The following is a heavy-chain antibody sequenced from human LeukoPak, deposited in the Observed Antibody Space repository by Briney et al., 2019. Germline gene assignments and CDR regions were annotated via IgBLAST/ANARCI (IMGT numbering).Heavy chain of an antibody. CDR1: GGSISNYY. J-gene: IGHJ5*02. D-gene: IGHD3-16*01. Sequence: PSETLSLTCTVSGGSISNYYWNWIRQPPGKGLEWIGDISYSGSTRYNPSLKGRVTMSVDTSKNQSSLKLTSVTAADTAVYYCSRRVAGDYGYWFDPWGLGTLVTVSS. V-gene: IGHV4-59*01. CDR3: SRRVAGDYGYWFDP. CDR2: ISYSGST.